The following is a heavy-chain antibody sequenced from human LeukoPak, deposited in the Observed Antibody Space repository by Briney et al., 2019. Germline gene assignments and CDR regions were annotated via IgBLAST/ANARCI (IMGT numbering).Heavy chain of an antibody. CDR1: GFTFSSYA. CDR2: ISYDGSNK. CDR3: AKGSSYSGSYQPMYYFDY. J-gene: IGHJ4*02. V-gene: IGHV3-30-3*01. Sequence: GGSLRLSCAASGFTFSSYAMHWVRQAPGKGLEWVAVISYDGSNKYYADSVKGRFTISRDNSKNTLYLQMNSLRAEDTAVYYCAKGSSYSGSYQPMYYFDYWGQGTLVTVSS. D-gene: IGHD1-26*01.